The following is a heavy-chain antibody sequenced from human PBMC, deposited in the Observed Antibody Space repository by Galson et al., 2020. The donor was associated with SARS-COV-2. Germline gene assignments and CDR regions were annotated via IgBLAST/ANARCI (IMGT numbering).Heavy chain of an antibody. V-gene: IGHV4-39*01. CDR1: GGSISSSSYY. CDR3: AMEYSGSSRAL. Sequence: SETLSLTCTVSGGSISSSSYYWAWIRQPPGKGLEWIGSIYYSGRTFYNPSLKSRITISVDTSKNQFSLKLSSVTAADTAVYYCAMEYSGSSRALWGQGTLVTVSS. J-gene: IGHJ4*02. D-gene: IGHD6-6*01. CDR2: IYYSGRT.